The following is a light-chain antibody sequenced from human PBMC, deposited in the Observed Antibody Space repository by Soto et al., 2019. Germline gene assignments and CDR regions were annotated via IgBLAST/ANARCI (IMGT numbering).Light chain of an antibody. CDR1: QGISSY. CDR2: AAS. J-gene: IGKJ1*01. CDR3: QQYYNYPRT. V-gene: IGKV1-8*01. Sequence: AIRMTQSPSSLSASTGDRVTITCRASQGISSYLAWYQQKPGKAPKLLIYAASTLQSGVPSRFSGSGSGTDFTLTICCLQSEDFATYYCQQYYNYPRTFGQGTKVDIK.